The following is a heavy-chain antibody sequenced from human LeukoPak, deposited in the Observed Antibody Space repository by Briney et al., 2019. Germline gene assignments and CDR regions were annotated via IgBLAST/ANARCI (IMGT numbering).Heavy chain of an antibody. CDR3: ARVRTYYYDSSGRPQNAFDI. J-gene: IGHJ3*02. CDR1: GYSFTSYW. Sequence: GESLKISCKCSGYSFTSYWIGWVRQMPPQGLEWMGIIYSGDSETRYRPSFQGQVTISADKSISTAYLQWSSLKASDTAMYYCARVRTYYYDSSGRPQNAFDIWGQGTMVTVSS. CDR2: IYSGDSET. D-gene: IGHD3-22*01. V-gene: IGHV5-51*01.